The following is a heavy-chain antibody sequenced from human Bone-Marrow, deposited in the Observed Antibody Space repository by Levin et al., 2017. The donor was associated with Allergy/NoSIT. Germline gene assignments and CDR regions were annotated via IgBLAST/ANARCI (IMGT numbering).Heavy chain of an antibody. CDR1: GFTFSSYW. CDR3: ARESCYDFWSGYDYYYYYYMDV. CDR2: INSDGSST. Sequence: GGSLRLSCAASGFTFSSYWMHWVRQAPGKGLVWVSRINSDGSSTSYADSVKGRFTISRDNAKNTLYLQMNSLRAEDTAVYYCARESCYDFWSGYDYYYYYYMDVWGKGTTVTVSS. J-gene: IGHJ6*03. V-gene: IGHV3-74*01. D-gene: IGHD3-3*01.